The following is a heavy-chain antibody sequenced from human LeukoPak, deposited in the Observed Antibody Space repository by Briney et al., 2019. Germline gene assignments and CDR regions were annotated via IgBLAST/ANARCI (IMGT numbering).Heavy chain of an antibody. Sequence: AGGSLRLSCAASGFTFDDYAMHWVRQAPGKGLEWVSLISWDGGSTYYADSVKGRFTISRDNSKNSLYLQMNSLRAEDTALYYCAKDFMVGEYYYYYYYMDVWGKGTTVTVSS. CDR3: AKDFMVGEYYYYYYYMDV. CDR1: GFTFDDYA. D-gene: IGHD3-10*01. J-gene: IGHJ6*03. CDR2: ISWDGGST. V-gene: IGHV3-43D*03.